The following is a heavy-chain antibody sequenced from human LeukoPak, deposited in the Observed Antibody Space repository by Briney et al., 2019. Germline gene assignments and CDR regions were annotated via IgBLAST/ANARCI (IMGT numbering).Heavy chain of an antibody. J-gene: IGHJ6*02. CDR2: INAANGNT. CDR1: GYTFTNYA. Sequence: GASVKVSCKASGYTFTNYAIHWVRQAPGQRLEWMGWINAANGNTKYSQKFQGRVTITRDTSASTAHMDLSSLRSEDTAVYYCARDCGGDCLHYYNYYGMDFWGQGTTVTVSS. D-gene: IGHD2-21*02. V-gene: IGHV1-3*01. CDR3: ARDCGGDCLHYYNYYGMDF.